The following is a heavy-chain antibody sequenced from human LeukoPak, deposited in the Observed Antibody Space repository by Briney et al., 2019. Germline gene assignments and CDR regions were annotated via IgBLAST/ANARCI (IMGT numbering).Heavy chain of an antibody. Sequence: GSLRLSCAASGFTVSSTYMSWVRQAPGKGLEWVSVIYSGGSTYYADSVKGRFTISRDNSKNTLYLQMNSLRAEDTAVYYCARDIVGPEFDYWGQGTLVTVSS. CDR3: ARDIVGPEFDY. D-gene: IGHD2-21*01. V-gene: IGHV3-66*01. CDR1: GFTVSSTY. J-gene: IGHJ4*02. CDR2: IYSGGST.